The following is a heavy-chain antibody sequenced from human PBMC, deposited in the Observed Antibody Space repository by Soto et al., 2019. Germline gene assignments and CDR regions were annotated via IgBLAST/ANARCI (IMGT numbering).Heavy chain of an antibody. CDR3: AKYATNGTPKPAPFEY. CDR1: GFTFSSYA. CDR2: IRVSGGIT. V-gene: IGHV3-23*01. J-gene: IGHJ4*02. D-gene: IGHD2-8*01. Sequence: GGSLRLSCAASGFTFSSYAMSWVRQAPGKGLEWVSAIRVSGGITYYADSVKGRFTVSRDNSKDTLYLQMNGLRAEDTAVYECAKYATNGTPKPAPFEYWGQQPLVTLSS.